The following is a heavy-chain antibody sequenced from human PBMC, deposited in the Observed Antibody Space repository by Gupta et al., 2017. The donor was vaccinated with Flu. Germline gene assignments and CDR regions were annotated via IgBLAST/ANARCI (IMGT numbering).Heavy chain of an antibody. Sequence: GSTYYADSVKGRFTISRDNSKNTLYLQMNSLRAEDTAVYYCAKALNWGAAAVYFDYWGQGTLVTVSS. D-gene: IGHD6-13*01. CDR3: AKALNWGAAAVYFDY. CDR2: GST. V-gene: IGHV3-23*01. J-gene: IGHJ4*02.